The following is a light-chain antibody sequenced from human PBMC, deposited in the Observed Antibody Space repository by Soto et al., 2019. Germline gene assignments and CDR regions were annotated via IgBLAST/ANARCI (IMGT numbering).Light chain of an antibody. V-gene: IGKV3-15*01. J-gene: IGKJ2*01. Sequence: EIVMTQSPATLSVSPGERATLSCRASQSISSELAWYQQKPGQPPRLLIYGASTMATGVPARFTGSGSGSDFTLTISGLQSEDFAVYYCQQGHNWPLTFGQGTRLEI. CDR1: QSISSE. CDR3: QQGHNWPLT. CDR2: GAS.